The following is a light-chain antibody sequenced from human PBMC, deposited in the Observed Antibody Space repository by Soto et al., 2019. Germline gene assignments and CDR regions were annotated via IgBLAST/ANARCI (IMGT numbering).Light chain of an antibody. CDR2: AAS. CDR3: QQRYSTPWT. Sequence: DIQMTQSPSSLSASVGDRVTITSRASQSISSYLNWYQQNPGKAPQLLVYAASSLQSGVPSRFSGSGSETDFTLTISSLPPEDFATYYCQQRYSTPWTVGQGTKVEIK. V-gene: IGKV1-39*01. CDR1: QSISSY. J-gene: IGKJ1*01.